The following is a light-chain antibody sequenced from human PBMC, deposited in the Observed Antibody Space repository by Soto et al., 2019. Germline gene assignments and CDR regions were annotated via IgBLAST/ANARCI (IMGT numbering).Light chain of an antibody. CDR3: LQDYNYPRT. CDR1: QGIRNN. J-gene: IGKJ1*01. CDR2: AAS. Sequence: AIQMTQSPSSLSESLGERVTITCRASQGIRNNLAWYQQKPGKAPKLLIYAASSLQSGVPSRFRGSGSGTDFTLTISSLQPEDFATYYCLQDYNYPRTFGEGTKVEIK. V-gene: IGKV1-6*01.